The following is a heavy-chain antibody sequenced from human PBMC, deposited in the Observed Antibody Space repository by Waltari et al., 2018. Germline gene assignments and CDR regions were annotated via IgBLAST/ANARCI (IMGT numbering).Heavy chain of an antibody. CDR1: GGSFSGYY. J-gene: IGHJ4*02. CDR3: ARGRAVYFGSYPRYYFDY. Sequence: QVQLQQWGAGLLKPSETLSLTCAVYGGSFSGYYWSWIRQPPGQGLEWIGEINHSGSTNYNPSLKSRVTISVDTSKNQFSLKLSSVTAADTAVYYCARGRAVYFGSYPRYYFDYWGQGTLVTVSS. V-gene: IGHV4-34*01. CDR2: INHSGST. D-gene: IGHD1-26*01.